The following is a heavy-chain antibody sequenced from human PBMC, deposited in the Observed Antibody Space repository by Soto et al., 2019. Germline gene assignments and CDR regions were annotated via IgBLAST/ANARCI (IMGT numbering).Heavy chain of an antibody. J-gene: IGHJ1*01. CDR1: GFAFSDYW. Sequence: GSLRLSCAASGFAFSDYWMSWVRQAPGKGPEWVANIKFDGSEKQYVDSVKGRFSISRDNSRNSLFLQMNSLRAGDTAVYYCVKDGGYCSSTTCYSPRNPYLASWRQGTLVT. CDR3: VKDGGYCSSTTCYSPRNPYLAS. V-gene: IGHV3-7*03. CDR2: IKFDGSEK. D-gene: IGHD2-2*01.